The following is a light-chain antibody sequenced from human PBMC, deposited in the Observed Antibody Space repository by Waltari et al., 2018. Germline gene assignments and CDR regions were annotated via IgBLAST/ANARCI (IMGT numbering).Light chain of an antibody. J-gene: IGKJ1*01. CDR3: QHYVRLPAT. Sequence: GESATLACRASQSISRPLAWYQQKPGQAPRLLIYDASTRATGIPDRFSGSGSVTDFSFTISRLEPEDSAVYYCQHYVRLPATFGQGTKVEIK. V-gene: IGKV3-20*01. CDR1: QSISRP. CDR2: DAS.